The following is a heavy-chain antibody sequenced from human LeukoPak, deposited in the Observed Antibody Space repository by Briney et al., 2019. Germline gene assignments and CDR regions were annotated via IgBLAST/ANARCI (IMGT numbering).Heavy chain of an antibody. CDR1: GFILSSYS. Sequence: PGGSLSLSCAASGFILSSYSMNWVRQAPGKGLEWVSSISSSSSYIYYADSVKGRFTISRDNAKNSLYLQMNSLRAEDTAVYYCARERQITRIVPDFFNYWGQGALVPVSS. CDR3: ARERQITRIVPDFFNY. CDR2: ISSSSSYI. V-gene: IGHV3-21*01. J-gene: IGHJ4*02. D-gene: IGHD3-22*01.